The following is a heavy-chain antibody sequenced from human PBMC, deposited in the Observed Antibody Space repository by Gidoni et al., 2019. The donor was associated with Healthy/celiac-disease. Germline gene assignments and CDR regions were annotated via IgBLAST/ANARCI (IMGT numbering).Heavy chain of an antibody. CDR2: ISGSGGST. V-gene: IGHV3-23*01. Sequence: EVQLLESGGGLVQPGGSLRLSCAASGFTFSSYAMSWVRQAPGKGLEGVSAISGSGGSTYYADSVKGRFTISRDNSKNTLYLQMNSLRAEDTAVYYCAPRPYSGYDSYYGMDVWGQGTTVTVSS. CDR3: APRPYSGYDSYYGMDV. CDR1: GFTFSSYA. D-gene: IGHD5-12*01. J-gene: IGHJ6*02.